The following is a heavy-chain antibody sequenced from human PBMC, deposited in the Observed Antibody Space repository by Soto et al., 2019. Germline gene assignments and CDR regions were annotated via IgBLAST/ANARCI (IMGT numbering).Heavy chain of an antibody. Sequence: PTLVNPTQTLTLTCTFSGFSLSTSGMCVSWIRQPPGKALEWLALIDWDDDKYYSTSLKTRLTISKDTSKNQVVLTMTNMDXXXXXXYYFAXXMGGEPYLYYFDYWGQGTLVTVSS. V-gene: IGHV2-70*01. CDR1: GFSLSTSGMC. J-gene: IGHJ4*02. D-gene: IGHD3-22*01. CDR3: AXXMGGEPYLYYFDY. CDR2: IDWDDDK.